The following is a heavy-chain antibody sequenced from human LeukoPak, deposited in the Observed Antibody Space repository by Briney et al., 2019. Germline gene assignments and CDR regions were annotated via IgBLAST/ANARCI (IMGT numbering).Heavy chain of an antibody. V-gene: IGHV3-49*04. D-gene: IGHD6-19*01. Sequence: PGGSLRLSCTASGFTFGDYAMSWVRQAPGKGLEWVGFIRSKAYGGTTEYAASVKGRFTISRDDSKSIAYLQMNSLKTEDTAVYYCTSSSGWYFFSYFVYWGQGTLVTVSS. J-gene: IGHJ4*02. CDR2: IRSKAYGGTT. CDR1: GFTFGDYA. CDR3: TSSSGWYFFSYFVY.